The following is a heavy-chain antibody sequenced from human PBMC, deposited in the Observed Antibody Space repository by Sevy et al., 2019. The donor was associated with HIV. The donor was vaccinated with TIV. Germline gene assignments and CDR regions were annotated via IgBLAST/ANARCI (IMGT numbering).Heavy chain of an antibody. Sequence: ASVKVSCKASGYTFTGYYMHWVRQAPGHGLEWMGWINPNSGGTNYAQKFQGRVTMTRDTSISTAYMELSRLRSDDTAVYYCATSRPDYDFWSGYSAYYFDYWGQGTLVTVSS. J-gene: IGHJ4*02. CDR2: INPNSGGT. V-gene: IGHV1-2*02. CDR3: ATSRPDYDFWSGYSAYYFDY. CDR1: GYTFTGYY. D-gene: IGHD3-3*01.